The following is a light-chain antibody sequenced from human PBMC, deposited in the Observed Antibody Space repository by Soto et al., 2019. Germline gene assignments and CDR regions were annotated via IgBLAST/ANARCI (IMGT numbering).Light chain of an antibody. V-gene: IGLV2-14*01. J-gene: IGLJ1*01. CDR2: AVS. CDR3: CSYTVSGTYV. Sequence: QSVLTQPASVPGSPGQSITISCTGTSSDVGGYNYVSWYQQHPGKAPKLMIYAVSNRPSGVSNRFSGSKSGNTATLTISGLRAEDEADYYCCSYTVSGTYVFGTGTKVTVL. CDR1: SSDVGGYNY.